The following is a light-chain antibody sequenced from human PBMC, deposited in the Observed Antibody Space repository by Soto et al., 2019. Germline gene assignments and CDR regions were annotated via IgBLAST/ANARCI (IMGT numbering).Light chain of an antibody. CDR3: AAWEDTLSVWL. V-gene: IGLV1-47*01. CDR2: RHT. Sequence: QSVLTQPPSASGTPGQRVTISCSGGNSNIGTNNVYWYQHLPGTDPTLLFYRHTLRPPGVPDRFSASKSGTSAALATSGRRCEKEGDYYSAAWEDTLSVWLFGGGPSSPS. CDR1: NSNIGTNN. J-gene: IGLJ3*02.